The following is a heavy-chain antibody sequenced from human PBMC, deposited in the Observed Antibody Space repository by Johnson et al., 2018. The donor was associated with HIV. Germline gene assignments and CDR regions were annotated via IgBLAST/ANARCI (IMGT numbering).Heavy chain of an antibody. Sequence: VQLAESGGGLVQPGGSLRLSCAASGCTVSSNYMSWVRQAPGKGLEWVSVIYSGGSTYYADSVKGRFTISRDNSKNTLYLQMNSLRAEDTAVYYCARGTPGDYDSSGYYRGSEAFDIWGQGTMVTVSS. J-gene: IGHJ3*02. CDR2: IYSGGST. CDR1: GCTVSSNY. V-gene: IGHV3-66*01. D-gene: IGHD3-22*01. CDR3: ARGTPGDYDSSGYYRGSEAFDI.